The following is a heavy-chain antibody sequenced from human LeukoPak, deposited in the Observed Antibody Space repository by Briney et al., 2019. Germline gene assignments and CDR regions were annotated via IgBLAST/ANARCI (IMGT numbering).Heavy chain of an antibody. Sequence: GGSLRLSCAASGFIFSKFPMYWVRQAPGQGLEWAAVISDDGSNTYHAHTLKGRIAISRDNSKNSVSLHMNDLRVEDTGVYYCARSVAMAPRSFYGMDVWGPGTTVIVSS. CDR3: ARSVAMAPRSFYGMDV. V-gene: IGHV3-30*03. D-gene: IGHD2-2*01. CDR1: GFIFSKFP. J-gene: IGHJ6*02. CDR2: ISDDGSNT.